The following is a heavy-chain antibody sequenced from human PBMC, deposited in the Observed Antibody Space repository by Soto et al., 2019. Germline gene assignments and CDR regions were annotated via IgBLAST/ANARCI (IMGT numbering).Heavy chain of an antibody. CDR3: ASPTYSYGSSPGYYYCYGMDV. V-gene: IGHV1-69*01. J-gene: IGHJ6*02. D-gene: IGHD5-18*01. CDR1: GGTFSSYA. CDR2: IIPIFGTA. Sequence: QVQLVQSGAEVKKPGSSVKVSCKASGGTFSSYAISWVRQAPGQGLECMGGIIPIFGTANYAQKFQGRVTITADESTSTAYMELSSLRSEDTAVYYCASPTYSYGSSPGYYYCYGMDVWGQGTTVTVSS.